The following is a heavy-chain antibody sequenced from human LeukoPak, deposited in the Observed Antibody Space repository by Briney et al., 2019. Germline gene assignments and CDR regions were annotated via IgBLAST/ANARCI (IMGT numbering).Heavy chain of an antibody. CDR1: GGSISSGGYS. CDR2: IYHSGST. D-gene: IGHD3-22*01. V-gene: IGHV4-30-2*01. Sequence: SETLSLTCAVSGGSISSGGYSWSWIRQPPGKGLEWIGYIYHSGSTYYNPSLKSRVTISVDRSKNQFSLKLSSVTAADTAVYYCARATCYYDSSGYYYPYYFDYWGQGTLVTVSS. CDR3: ARATCYYDSSGYYYPYYFDY. J-gene: IGHJ4*02.